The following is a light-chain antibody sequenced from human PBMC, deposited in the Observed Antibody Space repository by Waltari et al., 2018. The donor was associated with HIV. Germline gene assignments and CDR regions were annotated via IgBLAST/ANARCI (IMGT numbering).Light chain of an antibody. V-gene: IGLV2-23*02. CDR2: EVI. CDR3: CSFAGSNTWV. Sequence: QSALTQPASVSASPGQSITISCTATSSDVGNSNLFSWYQQHPGKAPKLMIYEVIKRPSGISNRFSGSKSGNTASLTISGLQAEDEADYYCCSFAGSNTWVFGGGTKLTVL. J-gene: IGLJ3*02. CDR1: SSDVGNSNL.